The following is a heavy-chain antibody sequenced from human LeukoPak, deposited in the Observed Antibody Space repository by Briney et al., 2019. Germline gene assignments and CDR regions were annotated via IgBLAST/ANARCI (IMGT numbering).Heavy chain of an antibody. D-gene: IGHD6-19*01. CDR1: GFTFSSYS. Sequence: GGSLRLSCAASGFTFSSYSMNWVRQAPGKGPEWVSYISSSSSTIYYADSVKGRFTISRDNAKNSLYLQMNSLRAEDTAVYYCASSSIAVAGRGPLDYWGQGTLVTVSS. CDR3: ASSSIAVAGRGPLDY. V-gene: IGHV3-48*01. CDR2: ISSSSSTI. J-gene: IGHJ4*02.